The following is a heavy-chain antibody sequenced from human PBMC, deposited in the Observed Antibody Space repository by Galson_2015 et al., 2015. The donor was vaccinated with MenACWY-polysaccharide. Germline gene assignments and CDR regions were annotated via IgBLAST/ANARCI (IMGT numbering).Heavy chain of an antibody. V-gene: IGHV3-23*01. CDR3: AKNRGDNWQNYFDS. J-gene: IGHJ4*02. CDR1: GFTFSSYS. D-gene: IGHD1-1*01. Sequence: SLRLSCAASGFTFSSYSMSWVRQAPGKGLEWVSVLSPNGDTTYFADSVKGRFAMSRDNSKNTLYMQMSNLRAEDTAVYYCAKNRGDNWQNYFDSWGQGTLVTVSS. CDR2: LSPNGDTT.